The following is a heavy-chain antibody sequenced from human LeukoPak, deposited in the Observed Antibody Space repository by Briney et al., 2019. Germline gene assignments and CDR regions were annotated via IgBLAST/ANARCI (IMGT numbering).Heavy chain of an antibody. CDR2: IYSSGCT. D-gene: IGHD6-6*01. V-gene: IGHV4-39*06. CDR3: ARDEYGSSFFGY. Sequence: PSETLSLTCSVPGGSISSSSYYWAWIRQPPGKGLEWIGWIYSSGCTYYNPSLKSRVTISLDTSKNQFALKLSSVTAADAALYCCARDEYGSSFFGYWGQGTVVTVSS. J-gene: IGHJ4*02. CDR1: GGSISSSSYY.